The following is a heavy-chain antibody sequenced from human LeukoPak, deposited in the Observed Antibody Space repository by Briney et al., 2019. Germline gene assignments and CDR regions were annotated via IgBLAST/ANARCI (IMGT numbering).Heavy chain of an antibody. CDR1: GGSFSGYY. D-gene: IGHD2-2*01. V-gene: IGHV4-34*01. Sequence: SETLSLTCAVYGGSFSGYYWSWIRQPPGKGLEWIGEINHSGSTNYNPSLKSRVTISVDTSKNQFSLKLSSVTAADTAVYYCARRAVGYCSSTSCRGFDYWGQGTLVTVSS. CDR3: ARRAVGYCSSTSCRGFDY. CDR2: INHSGST. J-gene: IGHJ4*02.